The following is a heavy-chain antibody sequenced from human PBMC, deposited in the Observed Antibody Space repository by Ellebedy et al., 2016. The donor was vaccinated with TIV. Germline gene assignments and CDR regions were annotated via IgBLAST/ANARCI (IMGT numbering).Heavy chain of an antibody. CDR2: IVGTGTTT. D-gene: IGHD1-26*01. CDR1: GFTFNFYS. V-gene: IGHV3-48*02. CDR3: ARRGNYLGDAFDI. J-gene: IGHJ3*02. Sequence: GGSLRLXCAASGFTFNFYSMNWVRQAAGKGLEWISYIVGTGTTTYYADSVKGRFTISRDDAKNSLYLHMNSLRDEDTAVDYCARRGNYLGDAFDIWGQGAMVIVSS.